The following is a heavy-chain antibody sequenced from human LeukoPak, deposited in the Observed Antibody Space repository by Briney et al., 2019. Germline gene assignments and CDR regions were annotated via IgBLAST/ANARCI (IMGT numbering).Heavy chain of an antibody. J-gene: IGHJ4*02. V-gene: IGHV3-30*03. CDR1: GFTFSSYG. CDR3: ARAGRTVTLPDY. Sequence: PGGSLRLSCAASGFTFSSYGMHWVRQAPGKGLEWVAVISYDGSNKYYADSVKGRFTISRDNSKNTLYLQMNSLRAEDTAVYYCARAGRTVTLPDYWGQGTLVTVSS. D-gene: IGHD4-17*01. CDR2: ISYDGSNK.